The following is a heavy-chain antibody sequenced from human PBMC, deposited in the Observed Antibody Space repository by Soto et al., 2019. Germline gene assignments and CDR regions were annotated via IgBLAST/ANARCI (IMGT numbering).Heavy chain of an antibody. CDR3: ARVVRYFDWLSEDYYYYYMDV. Sequence: SETLSLTCTVSGGSISSYYWSWIRQPPGKGLEWIGYIYYSGSTNYNPSLKSRVTISVDTSKNQFSLKLSSVTAADTAVYYCARVVRYFDWLSEDYYYYYMDVWGKGTTVTVSS. J-gene: IGHJ6*03. CDR2: IYYSGST. D-gene: IGHD3-9*01. V-gene: IGHV4-59*01. CDR1: GGSISSYY.